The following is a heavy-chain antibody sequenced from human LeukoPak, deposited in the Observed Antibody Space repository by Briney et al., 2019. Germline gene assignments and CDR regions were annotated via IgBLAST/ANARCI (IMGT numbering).Heavy chain of an antibody. D-gene: IGHD6-19*01. CDR2: IYYSGST. V-gene: IGHV4-59*01. J-gene: IGHJ4*02. CDR1: GGSIISYH. CDR3: ARGKAVAGDFDY. Sequence: SETLSLTCTVSGGSIISYHWSWIRQPPGKGLEWIGYIYYSGSTNYNPSLKSRVTISLDTSKNQFSLKLSSVTAADTAVYYCARGKAVAGDFDYWGQGTLVTVSS.